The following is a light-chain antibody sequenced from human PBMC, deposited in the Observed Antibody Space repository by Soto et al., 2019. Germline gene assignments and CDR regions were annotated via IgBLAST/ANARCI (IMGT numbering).Light chain of an antibody. CDR2: LGS. CDR1: QSLLHSNGYNY. CDR3: MQALQTPWT. Sequence: DIVMTQSPLSLPVTPGEPASISCRSSQSLLHSNGYNYLDWYLQKPGQSPQLLICLGSNRASGVPDRFSGSGSGTDFTLKISRVEAEDVGVYYCMQALQTPWTFGQGTKLEIK. V-gene: IGKV2-28*01. J-gene: IGKJ2*01.